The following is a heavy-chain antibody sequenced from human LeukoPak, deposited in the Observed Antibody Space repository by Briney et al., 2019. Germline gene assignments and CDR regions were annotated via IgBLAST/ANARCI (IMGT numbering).Heavy chain of an antibody. Sequence: SETLSLTCAVYGGSFSDYYWSWIRQPPGKGLEWIGEINHSGSTNYNPSLKSRVTISVDTSKNQFSLKLSSVTAADTAVYYCARHPYGSGSYYYYYYYMDVWGKGTTVTISS. J-gene: IGHJ6*03. CDR2: INHSGST. V-gene: IGHV4-34*01. CDR3: ARHPYGSGSYYYYYYYMDV. CDR1: GGSFSDYY. D-gene: IGHD3-10*01.